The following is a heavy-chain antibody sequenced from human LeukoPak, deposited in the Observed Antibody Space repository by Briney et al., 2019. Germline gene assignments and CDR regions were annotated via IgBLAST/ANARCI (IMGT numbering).Heavy chain of an antibody. CDR2: NHARAST. J-gene: IGHJ5*02. V-gene: IGHV4-4*07. D-gene: IGHD5/OR15-5a*01. CDR3: VRVSEPLYNWFDP. CDR1: GGSISSYY. Sequence: SETLCLSCTVSGGSISSYYWTWVRQPAGKGPEWVGRNHARASTNYNPSLRSPVNMSVDTSKNQFSLNLNSVTAADTGVYYCVRVSEPLYNWFDPWGQGTLVTVSS.